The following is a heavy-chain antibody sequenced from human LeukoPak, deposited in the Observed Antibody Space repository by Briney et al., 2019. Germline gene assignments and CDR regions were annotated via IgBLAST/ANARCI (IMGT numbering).Heavy chain of an antibody. CDR3: ARSRGTTSWYYYDSSGYYLDY. J-gene: IGHJ4*02. V-gene: IGHV3-7*01. D-gene: IGHD3-22*01. Sequence: GGSLRLSCAASGFTFSSYWMSWVRQAPGKGLEWVANIKQEGSEKYYVDSVKGRFTISRDNAKNSLYLQMNSLRAEDTAVYYCARSRGTTSWYYYDSSGYYLDYWGQGTLVTVSS. CDR1: GFTFSSYW. CDR2: IKQEGSEK.